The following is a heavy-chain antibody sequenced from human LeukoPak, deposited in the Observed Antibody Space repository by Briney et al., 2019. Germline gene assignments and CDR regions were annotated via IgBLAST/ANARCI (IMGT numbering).Heavy chain of an antibody. CDR1: QFTFSSYW. D-gene: IGHD3-22*01. CDR3: ARDKSVYYDTSGSRFDY. V-gene: IGHV3-7*01. J-gene: IGHJ4*02. Sequence: SGGSLRLSCAASQFTFSSYWMSWVRQAPGKGLEWVANINQDGSEKYYVDSVKGRFTISRDNAKNSLYLQMSSLRAEDTAVYYCARDKSVYYDTSGSRFDYWGQGTLVTVSS. CDR2: INQDGSEK.